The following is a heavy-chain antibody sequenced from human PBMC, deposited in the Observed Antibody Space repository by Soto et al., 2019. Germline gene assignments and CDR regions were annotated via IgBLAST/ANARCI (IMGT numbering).Heavy chain of an antibody. Sequence: SETLSLTCAVYGGSFSGYYWSWIRQPPGKGLEWIGEINHSGSTNYNPSLKSRVTISVDTSKNQFSLKLSSVTAADTAVYYCARRGIVVVPAAIPYYYYGMDVWGQGTTVTVSS. CDR2: INHSGST. CDR1: GGSFSGYY. V-gene: IGHV4-34*01. D-gene: IGHD2-2*01. CDR3: ARRGIVVVPAAIPYYYYGMDV. J-gene: IGHJ6*02.